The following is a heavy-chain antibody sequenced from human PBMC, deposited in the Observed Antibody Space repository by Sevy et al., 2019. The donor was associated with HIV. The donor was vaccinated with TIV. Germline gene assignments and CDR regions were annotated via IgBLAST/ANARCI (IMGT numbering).Heavy chain of an antibody. CDR2: FDPEDGET. Sequence: ASVKVSCKVSGYTLTELSMHWVRQAPGKGLEWMGGFDPEDGETIYAQKFQGRVTMTEDTSTDTAHMELGSLRSEDTAVYYCATDPMITFGGVTPLLNYWGQGTLVTVSS. CDR1: GYTLTELS. CDR3: ATDPMITFGGVTPLLNY. J-gene: IGHJ4*02. V-gene: IGHV1-24*01. D-gene: IGHD3-16*01.